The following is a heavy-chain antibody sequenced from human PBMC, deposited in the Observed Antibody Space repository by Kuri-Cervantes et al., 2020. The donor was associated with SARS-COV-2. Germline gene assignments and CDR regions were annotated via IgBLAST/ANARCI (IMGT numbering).Heavy chain of an antibody. D-gene: IGHD6-19*01. Sequence: SETLSLTCTVSGGSISSGGYYWSWIRQHPGKGLEWIGYIYYSGSTYYNPSLKSRVTISVDTSKNQFSLKLSSVTAADTAVYYCARSKGSGWFGFDPSMDVWGQGTTVTVSS. V-gene: IGHV4-31*03. CDR2: IYYSGST. J-gene: IGHJ6*02. CDR1: GGSISSGGYY. CDR3: ARSKGSGWFGFDPSMDV.